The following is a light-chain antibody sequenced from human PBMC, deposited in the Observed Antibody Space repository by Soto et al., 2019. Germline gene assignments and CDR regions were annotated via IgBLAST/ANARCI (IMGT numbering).Light chain of an antibody. CDR3: QQRADWPRT. CDR1: QSVSSY. V-gene: IGKV3-11*01. J-gene: IGKJ1*01. CDR2: DAS. Sequence: EIVLTQSPATLSVSPGERVTLSCRASQSVSSYLAWYQQRPGQAPKLLIYDASTRAAGIPARFSGSGSGTDFTITISSLEPDDFAVYYCQQRADWPRTFGHGTKVEIK.